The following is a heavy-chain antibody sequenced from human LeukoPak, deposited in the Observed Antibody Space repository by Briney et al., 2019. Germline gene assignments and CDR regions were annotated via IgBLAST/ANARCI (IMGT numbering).Heavy chain of an antibody. CDR1: GGSISSGGYY. CDR2: ICHSGST. CDR3: ARGVGTYYSSGRLVY. J-gene: IGHJ4*02. V-gene: IGHV4-30-2*01. Sequence: PSQTLSLTCTVSGGSISSGGYYWSWIRQPPGKGLEWIGYICHSGSTYYNPSLKSRVTISVDRSKNQFSLKLSSVTAADTAVYYCARGVGTYYSSGRLVYWGQGTLVTVSS. D-gene: IGHD6-19*01.